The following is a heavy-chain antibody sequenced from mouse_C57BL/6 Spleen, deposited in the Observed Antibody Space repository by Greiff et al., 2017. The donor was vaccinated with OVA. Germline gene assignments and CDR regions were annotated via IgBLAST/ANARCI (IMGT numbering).Heavy chain of an antibody. CDR3: ARYYYGSSGDFDY. Sequence: VQLQQPGAELVKPGASVKLSCKASGYTFTSYWMHWVKQRPGQGLEWIGMIHPNSGSTNYNEKFKSKATLTVDKSSSTAYMQLSSLTSEDSAVYYCARYYYGSSGDFDYWGQGTTLTVSS. D-gene: IGHD1-1*01. CDR1: GYTFTSYW. V-gene: IGHV1-64*01. CDR2: IHPNSGST. J-gene: IGHJ2*01.